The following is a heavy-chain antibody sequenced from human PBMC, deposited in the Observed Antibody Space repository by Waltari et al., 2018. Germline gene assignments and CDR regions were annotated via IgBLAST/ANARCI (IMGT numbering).Heavy chain of an antibody. J-gene: IGHJ5*02. CDR1: GFTVSNHY. CDR3: ARGPSSSIGIWFDP. Sequence: EVQLVESGGGLIQPGGSLRLSCAASGFTVSNHYMSWVRQAPGKGLEWVSVIYSGGITYYADSVKGRFTISRDNSKNTLYLQMNSLRAEDTAVYYCARGPSSSIGIWFDPWGQGTLVTVSS. D-gene: IGHD6-13*01. CDR2: IYSGGIT. V-gene: IGHV3-53*01.